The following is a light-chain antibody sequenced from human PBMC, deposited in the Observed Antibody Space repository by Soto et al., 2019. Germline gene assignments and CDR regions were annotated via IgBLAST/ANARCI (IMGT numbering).Light chain of an antibody. CDR3: QQYDKWSI. CDR1: QSVSRH. V-gene: IGKV3-15*01. Sequence: EIVMTQSPATLSVSPGDRVTLSCRASQSVSRHLAWYQQKPGQAPRLLIYTASTRATGIPVRFSGGGSGTDFTLPLTNLQPDHVAVYSWQQYDKWSIFGQGKRLEMK. J-gene: IGKJ5*01. CDR2: TAS.